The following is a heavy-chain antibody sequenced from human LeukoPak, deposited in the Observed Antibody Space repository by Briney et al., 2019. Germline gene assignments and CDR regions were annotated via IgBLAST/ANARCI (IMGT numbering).Heavy chain of an antibody. Sequence: GGSLRLSCAASGFTVSSNSMSWVRQAPGKGLEWVSIIYSGGSTNYADSVKGRFAISRDNSRNTLYLQMNSLSPEDTAMYYCARDPRRASGSYKTDWYFDLWGRGTLVTVSS. CDR2: IYSGGST. J-gene: IGHJ2*01. D-gene: IGHD1-26*01. CDR3: ARDPRRASGSYKTDWYFDL. CDR1: GFTVSSNS. V-gene: IGHV3-53*01.